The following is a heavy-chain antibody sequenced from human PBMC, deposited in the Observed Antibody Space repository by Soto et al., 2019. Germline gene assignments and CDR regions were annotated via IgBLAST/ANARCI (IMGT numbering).Heavy chain of an antibody. V-gene: IGHV3-30*01. CDR2: ISSDESTK. J-gene: IGHJ5*02. D-gene: IGHD1-26*01. Sequence: QVQLMESGGGVVQPGRSLRLSCAVSGFTFSGYAMHWVRQAPVKGLEWVAVISSDESTKYYADSVKGRFSISSDNSKNRSELEMNSLGAKGTALYYGARDGWYSGRGNWFDPWGQGTLVTVSS. CDR1: GFTFSGYA. CDR3: ARDGWYSGRGNWFDP.